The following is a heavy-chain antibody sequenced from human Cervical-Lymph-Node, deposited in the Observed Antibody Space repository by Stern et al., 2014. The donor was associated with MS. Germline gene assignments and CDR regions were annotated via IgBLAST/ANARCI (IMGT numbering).Heavy chain of an antibody. J-gene: IGHJ4*02. D-gene: IGHD6-19*01. CDR3: ARDNGGWSVDS. CDR1: GYTFTSNK. CDR2: INPGGGST. Sequence: QVQLVQSGAEVKKPGASVKVSCTAFGYTFTSNKMHWVRQAPGQVLEWIGIINPGGGSTRYAQKLQGRVTMTRDTSTSTVYMELTSLRSEDTAVYSCARDNGGWSVDSWGQGTLVIVSS. V-gene: IGHV1-46*01.